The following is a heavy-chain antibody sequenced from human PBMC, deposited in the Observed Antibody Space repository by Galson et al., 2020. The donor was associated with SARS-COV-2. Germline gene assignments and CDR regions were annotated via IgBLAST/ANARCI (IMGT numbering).Heavy chain of an antibody. D-gene: IGHD3-22*01. CDR1: GFTFSSYW. V-gene: IGHV3-7*03. Sequence: GESLKISCAASGFTFSSYWMSWVRQAPGKGLEWVANIKQDGSEKYYVDSVKGRFTISRDNAKNSLYLQMNSLRAEDTAVYYCVRDLGYYYDSSGYYYDGDAFDIWGQGTMVTVSS. J-gene: IGHJ3*02. CDR3: VRDLGYYYDSSGYYYDGDAFDI. CDR2: IKQDGSEK.